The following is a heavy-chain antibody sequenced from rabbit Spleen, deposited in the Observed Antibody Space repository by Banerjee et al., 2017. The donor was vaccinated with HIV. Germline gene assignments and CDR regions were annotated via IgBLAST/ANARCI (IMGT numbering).Heavy chain of an antibody. D-gene: IGHD1-1*01. V-gene: IGHV1S47*01. Sequence: QEQLEESGGGLVQPGGSLKLACKASGFDFSTYGVSWVRQAPGKGLEWIGYIDPVFGITYYASWVNGRFTISSHNAQNTLYLQLNSLTAADTATYFCVRARPYPFVLWGQGTLVTVS. J-gene: IGHJ4*01. CDR3: VRARPYPFVL. CDR2: IDPVFGIT. CDR1: GFDFSTYG.